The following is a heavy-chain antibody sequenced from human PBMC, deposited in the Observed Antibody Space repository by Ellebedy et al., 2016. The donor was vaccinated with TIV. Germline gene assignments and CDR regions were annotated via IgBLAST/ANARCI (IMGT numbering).Heavy chain of an antibody. Sequence: MPSETLSLTCTVSGGSVSSGTYFWSWIRQPPGKGLEWFGYIFYSGSTNYNPSLKSRVTISADTSKNQFSLKLTSVTAADTAVYYCARDLGFGSGIDYWGQGTPVAVSS. D-gene: IGHD6-19*01. CDR3: ARDLGFGSGIDY. J-gene: IGHJ4*02. CDR1: GGSVSSGTYF. V-gene: IGHV4-61*01. CDR2: IFYSGST.